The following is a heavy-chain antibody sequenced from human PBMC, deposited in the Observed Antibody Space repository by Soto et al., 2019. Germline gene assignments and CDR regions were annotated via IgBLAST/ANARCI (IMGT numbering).Heavy chain of an antibody. Sequence: EVQLVESGGGSVQPGGSLRLSCAASGFSFSSYFMAWVRQAPGEGLVSVSHVPGDGSRASYADSVRGRFTISRDNAKNTLYQQMESRGDEDTSIYYCARESWQSLDVWVQGTAVTVSS. D-gene: IGHD3-10*01. J-gene: IGHJ6*02. V-gene: IGHV3-74*01. CDR2: VPGDGSRA. CDR1: GFSFSSYF. CDR3: ARESWQSLDV.